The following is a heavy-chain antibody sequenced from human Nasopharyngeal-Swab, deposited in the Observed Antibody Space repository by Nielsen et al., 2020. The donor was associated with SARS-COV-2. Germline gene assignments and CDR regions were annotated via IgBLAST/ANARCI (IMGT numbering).Heavy chain of an antibody. CDR3: ARGTALNF. Sequence: GGSLRLSCAASGFTFSDYYMSWIRQAPGKGLEYVSYISGGGGTINYADSVKGRLTISRDNAENSLYLHMNSLRAEDTALYYCARGTALNFWGQGTLVTVSS. V-gene: IGHV3-11*04. CDR2: ISGGGGTI. D-gene: IGHD5-18*01. CDR1: GFTFSDYY. J-gene: IGHJ4*02.